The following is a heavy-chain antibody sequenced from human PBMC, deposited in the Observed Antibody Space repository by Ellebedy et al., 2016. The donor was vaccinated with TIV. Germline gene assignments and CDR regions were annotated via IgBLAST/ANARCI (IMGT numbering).Heavy chain of an antibody. CDR3: ASDDSSGYQLRY. J-gene: IGHJ4*02. CDR2: ISAYNGNT. D-gene: IGHD3-22*01. Sequence: ASVKVSCKTSGYTFISYGIIWVRQAPGQGLEWMGWISAYNGNTNYAQKLQGRVTMTTDTSTSTAYMELRSLRSDDTAVYYCASDDSSGYQLRYWGQGTLVTVSS. V-gene: IGHV1-18*04. CDR1: GYTFISYG.